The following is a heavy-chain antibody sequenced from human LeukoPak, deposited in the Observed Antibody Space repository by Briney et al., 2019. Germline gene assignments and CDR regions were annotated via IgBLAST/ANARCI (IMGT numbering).Heavy chain of an antibody. D-gene: IGHD2-15*01. Sequence: PSETLSLTCTVSGGSISSSSYYWGWIRQPPGKGLEWIGSIYYSGSTYYNPSLKSRVTISVDTSKNQFSLKLSSVTAADTAVYYCARGPHCSGSNCYSPAFDYWGQGTLVTASS. CDR1: GGSISSSSYY. V-gene: IGHV4-39*07. J-gene: IGHJ4*02. CDR2: IYYSGST. CDR3: ARGPHCSGSNCYSPAFDY.